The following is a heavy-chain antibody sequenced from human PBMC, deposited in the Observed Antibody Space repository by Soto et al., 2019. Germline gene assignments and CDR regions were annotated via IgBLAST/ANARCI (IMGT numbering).Heavy chain of an antibody. V-gene: IGHV4-31*03. Sequence: QVQLQESGPGLVKPSQTLSLTCTVSGGSISSGGYYWNWIRQHPGKGLEWIGYIYYSGSTYYNPSLKRRIPISVDTSKNQSSPKLSSATAADTAVYYCARSVFPWGQGTRVTVSS. CDR1: GGSISSGGYY. J-gene: IGHJ5*02. CDR2: IYYSGST. CDR3: ARSVFP.